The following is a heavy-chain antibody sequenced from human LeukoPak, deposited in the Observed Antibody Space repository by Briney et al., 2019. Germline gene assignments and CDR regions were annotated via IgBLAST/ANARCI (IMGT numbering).Heavy chain of an antibody. D-gene: IGHD3-10*01. CDR1: GGSFSGYY. V-gene: IGHV4-34*01. J-gene: IGHJ5*02. CDR2: INHSGST. CDR3: ARDYYGSGRNWFDP. Sequence: SETLSLTCAVYGGSFSGYYWSWIRQPPGKGLEWIGEINHSGSTNYNPSLKSRVTIPVDTSKNQLSLKLSSVTAADTAVYYCARDYYGSGRNWFDPWGQGTLVTVSS.